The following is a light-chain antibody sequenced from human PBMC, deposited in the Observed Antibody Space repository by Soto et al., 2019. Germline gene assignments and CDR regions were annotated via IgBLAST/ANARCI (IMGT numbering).Light chain of an antibody. CDR3: QPYNNWPLT. CDR2: GAS. CDR1: QSISSSY. J-gene: IGKJ4*01. V-gene: IGKV3-15*01. Sequence: EIVLTQSPGTLSLSPGERATLSCRASQSISSSYLAWYQQKPGQAPRLLIYGASTRATGIPARFSGSGSGAEFTLTINSLQSEDFAVYYCQPYNNWPLTFGGGTKVDIK.